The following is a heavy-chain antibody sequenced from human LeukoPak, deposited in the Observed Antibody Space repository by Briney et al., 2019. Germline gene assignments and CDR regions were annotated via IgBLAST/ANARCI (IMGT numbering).Heavy chain of an antibody. CDR3: ARGDGYNRGSFDY. V-gene: IGHV1-2*02. J-gene: IGHJ4*02. D-gene: IGHD5-24*01. CDR2: INPNSGGT. Sequence: GASVKVSCKASGYTLTGYYMHWVRQAPGQGLEWMGWINPNSGGTNYAQKFQGRVTMTRDTSISTAYMELSRLRSDDTAVYYCARGDGYNRGSFDYWGQGTLVTVSS. CDR1: GYTLTGYY.